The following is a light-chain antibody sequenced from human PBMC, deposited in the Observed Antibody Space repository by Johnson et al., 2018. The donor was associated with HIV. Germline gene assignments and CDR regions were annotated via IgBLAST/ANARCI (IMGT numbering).Light chain of an antibody. CDR1: SSNIGNNY. CDR3: GTWDSSLSARYV. V-gene: IGLV1-51*01. CDR2: DNN. Sequence: QSVLTQPPSVSAAPGQKVTISCSGSSSNIGNNYVSWYQQLPGTAPRIVTYDNNKRPSGIPDRFSGSKSGTSATLGITGLQTGEEADYYCGTWDSSLSARYVFGTGTKVTVL. J-gene: IGLJ1*01.